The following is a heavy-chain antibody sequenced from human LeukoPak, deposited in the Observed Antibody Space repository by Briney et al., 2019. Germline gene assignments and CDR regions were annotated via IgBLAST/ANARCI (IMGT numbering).Heavy chain of an antibody. V-gene: IGHV1-18*01. D-gene: IGHD3-10*01. J-gene: IGHJ4*02. CDR1: GYTFTSYG. CDR2: ISAYNGNT. CDR3: ARDLKYYYGSGSYDY. Sequence: ASVKVSCKASGYTFTSYGISWVRQAPGQGLEWMGWISAYNGNTNYAQKLQGRVTMTTDTSTSTAYMELSSLRSEDTTVYYCARDLKYYYGSGSYDYWGQGTLVTVSS.